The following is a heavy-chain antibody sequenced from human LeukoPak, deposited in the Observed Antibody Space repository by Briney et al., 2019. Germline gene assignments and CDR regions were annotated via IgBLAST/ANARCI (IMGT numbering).Heavy chain of an antibody. D-gene: IGHD3-22*01. J-gene: IGHJ4*02. CDR3: ESGDYYDSSGYYLPLDY. CDR2: IYYRGST. Sequence: SQTLSLTCTVSGGSISRGYSYWSWIRQPPGKGREGLGSIYYRGSTYYNPSLKSRVTISVDTSKNEFSLKLSSVTAADTAVYYCESGDYYDSSGYYLPLDYWGQGTLVTVSS. CDR1: GGSISRGYSY. V-gene: IGHV4-30-4*01.